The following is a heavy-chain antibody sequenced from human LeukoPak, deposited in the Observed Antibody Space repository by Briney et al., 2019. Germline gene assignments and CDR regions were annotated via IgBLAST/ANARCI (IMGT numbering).Heavy chain of an antibody. CDR1: GFAFSSYS. CDR3: ASDRSGSAFDI. D-gene: IGHD6-25*01. J-gene: IGHJ3*02. Sequence: PGGSPRLSCAASGFAFSSYSMNWVRQAPGKGLEWVSSISSSSSYIYYADSVKGRFTISRDNAKNSLYLQMNSLRAEDTAVYYCASDRSGSAFDIWGQGTMVTVSS. V-gene: IGHV3-21*01. CDR2: ISSSSSYI.